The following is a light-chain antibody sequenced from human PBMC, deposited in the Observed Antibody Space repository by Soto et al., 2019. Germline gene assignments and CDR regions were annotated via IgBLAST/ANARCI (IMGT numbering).Light chain of an antibody. J-gene: IGLJ2*01. CDR3: SSYTSSNTLEV. Sequence: QSVLTQPPSASGSPGQSVTISCTGSSSDVGGYEYVSWYQHHPHRAPKLLIYEVSYRPSGVSSRFSGSKSGNTASLTISGLQAEDEADYYCSSYTSSNTLEVFGVGTKLTVL. V-gene: IGLV2-14*01. CDR1: SSDVGGYEY. CDR2: EVS.